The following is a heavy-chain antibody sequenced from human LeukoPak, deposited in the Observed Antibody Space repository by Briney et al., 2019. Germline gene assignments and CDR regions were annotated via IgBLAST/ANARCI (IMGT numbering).Heavy chain of an antibody. J-gene: IGHJ4*02. CDR3: ARDTLSSGWYEEGGGIFDY. Sequence: ASVKVSCKASGYTFTSYGISWVRQAPGHGPEWMGWISAYNGNTNYAQKLQGRVTMTTDTTTSTAYMELRSLRSDDTAVYYCARDTLSSGWYEEGGGIFDYWGQGTLVTVSS. V-gene: IGHV1-18*01. CDR2: ISAYNGNT. D-gene: IGHD6-19*01. CDR1: GYTFTSYG.